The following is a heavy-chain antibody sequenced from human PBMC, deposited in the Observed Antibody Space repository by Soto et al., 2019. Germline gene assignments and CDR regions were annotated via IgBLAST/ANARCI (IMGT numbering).Heavy chain of an antibody. V-gene: IGHV3-7*01. CDR2: VKQDGSQS. J-gene: IGHJ4*02. Sequence: WGSLRLSCEASGFTFSRYWMSWIRQAPGKGLEWVANVKQDGSQSYLVDSVKGRFTMSRDNAKNSLFLQMNSLRAEDTAVYYCVRDERSGWHFEYWGQGTLVTVST. CDR1: GFTFSRYW. D-gene: IGHD6-19*01. CDR3: VRDERSGWHFEY.